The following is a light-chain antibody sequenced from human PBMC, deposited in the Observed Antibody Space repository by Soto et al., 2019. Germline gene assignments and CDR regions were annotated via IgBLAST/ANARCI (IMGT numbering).Light chain of an antibody. CDR1: QTIATY. CDR3: QQSYSSLVT. J-gene: IGKJ4*01. CDR2: TSS. V-gene: IGKV1-39*01. Sequence: IEMTQSPASLSASVGDRVTITCRASQTIATYLNWFQHKSGRAPKLLIYTSSSVNSGVSSRFRGSGSGTDFTLTINDVQPEDSATYYCQQSYSSLVTFGAGTTVDIK.